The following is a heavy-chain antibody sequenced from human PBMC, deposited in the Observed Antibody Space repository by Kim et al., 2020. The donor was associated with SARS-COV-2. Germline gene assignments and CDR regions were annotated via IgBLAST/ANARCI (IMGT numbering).Heavy chain of an antibody. J-gene: IGHJ4*02. Sequence: GGSLRLFCEASGFMFSRFGMSWVRQAPGKGLDWVASINTGGGTTYYADSVKGRFTISRDNSKNTLSLQMNSLRAEDTAVYYCARGWSMPDAWGQGTLVTVSS. CDR2: INTGGGTT. V-gene: IGHV3-23*01. D-gene: IGHD2-8*01. CDR3: ARGWSMPDA. CDR1: GFMFSRFG.